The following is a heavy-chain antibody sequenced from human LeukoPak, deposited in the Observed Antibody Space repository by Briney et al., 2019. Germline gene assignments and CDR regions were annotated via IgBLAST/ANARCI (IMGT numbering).Heavy chain of an antibody. D-gene: IGHD6-6*01. J-gene: IGHJ5*02. CDR1: GFTFSSYW. CDR2: IKQDGSEK. Sequence: GGSLRLSCAASGFTFSSYWMSWVRQAPGKGLEWVANIKQDGSEKDYVDSGKGRFTISRDNAKNSLYLQMNSLRAEDTAVYYCARVTGIAARRWFDPWGQGTLVTVSS. V-gene: IGHV3-7*03. CDR3: ARVTGIAARRWFDP.